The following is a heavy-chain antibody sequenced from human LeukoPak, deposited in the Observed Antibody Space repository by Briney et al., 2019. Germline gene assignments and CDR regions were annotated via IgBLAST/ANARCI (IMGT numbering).Heavy chain of an antibody. CDR2: ISSSGSTI. D-gene: IGHD3-10*01. J-gene: IGHJ5*02. CDR3: ASLLVRPRDWFDP. CDR1: GFPFSSYE. V-gene: IGHV3-48*03. Sequence: GGSLRLSCAASGFPFSSYEKNWVRQAPGKGLEWVSYISSSGSTIYYADSVKGRFTISRDNAKNSLYLQMNSLRAEDTAIYYCASLLVRPRDWFDPWGQGTLVTVSS.